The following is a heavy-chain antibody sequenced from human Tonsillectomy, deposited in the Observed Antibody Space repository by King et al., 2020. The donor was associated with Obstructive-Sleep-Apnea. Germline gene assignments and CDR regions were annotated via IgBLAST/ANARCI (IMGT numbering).Heavy chain of an antibody. D-gene: IGHD1-7*01. CDR1: GFSLSDTTMG. CDR3: ARNNWNYVSNWFDP. J-gene: IGHJ5*02. V-gene: IGHV2-26*01. CDR2: IFSSDEK. Sequence: PLKESGPVLVKPTETLTLTCTVSGFSLSDTTMGVSWIRQPPGKALEWLAHIFSSDEKSYSTSLKSRLAISKDTSKSQVVLTMTNMDPVDTATYYCARNNWNYVSNWFDPWGQGTLVTVSS.